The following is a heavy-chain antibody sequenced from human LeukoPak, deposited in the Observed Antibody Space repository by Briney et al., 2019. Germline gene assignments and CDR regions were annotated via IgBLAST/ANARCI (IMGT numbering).Heavy chain of an antibody. CDR2: INSDGSRT. J-gene: IGHJ4*02. CDR3: VRWLTGYYPFDY. Sequence: GGSLRLSCAASKFSFSSYWMHWVRQAPGKGLVWVSRINSDGSRTNYADSVKGRFTISRDNSKNTLYLQMNSLRAEDTAVYYCVRWLTGYYPFDYWGQGTLVTVSS. D-gene: IGHD3-9*01. CDR1: KFSFSSYW. V-gene: IGHV3-74*01.